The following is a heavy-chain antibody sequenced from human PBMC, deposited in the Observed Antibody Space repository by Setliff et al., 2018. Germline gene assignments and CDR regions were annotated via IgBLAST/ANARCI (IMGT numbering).Heavy chain of an antibody. CDR1: GFTFSLHA. D-gene: IGHD4-17*01. CDR2: ISDEGNNE. Sequence: GGSLRLSCAVSGFTFSLHAMHRVRQAPGKGLEWVAVISDEGNNEYYADSVKGRCTISRDNSKNTLYLQMSSPTTEDTAVYYCARGPLGDYADFYYYMDVWGMGTTVTSP. V-gene: IGHV3-30*04. CDR3: ARGPLGDYADFYYYMDV. J-gene: IGHJ6*03.